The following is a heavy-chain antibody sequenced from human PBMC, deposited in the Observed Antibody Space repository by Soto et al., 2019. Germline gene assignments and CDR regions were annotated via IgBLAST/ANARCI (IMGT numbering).Heavy chain of an antibody. CDR2: IIPIFGTA. J-gene: IGHJ5*02. Sequence: SVKVSCKASGGTFSSYAISWVRQAPGQGLEWMGGIIPIFGTANYAQKFQGRVTITADESTSTAYMELSSLRSEDTAVYYCAREGCVGYYYGSGSYSNWLDPWGQGTLVTVSS. V-gene: IGHV1-69*13. CDR1: GGTFSSYA. D-gene: IGHD3-10*01. CDR3: AREGCVGYYYGSGSYSNWLDP.